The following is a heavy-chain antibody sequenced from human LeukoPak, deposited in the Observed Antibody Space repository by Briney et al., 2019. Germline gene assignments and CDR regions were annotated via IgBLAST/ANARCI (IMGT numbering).Heavy chain of an antibody. CDR2: IYHSGST. CDR1: GDSISSYY. CDR3: ATGYSSTWYYFDY. D-gene: IGHD6-13*01. V-gene: IGHV4-59*01. Sequence: SETLSLTCTVSGDSISSYYWSWIRQPPGKGLEWIEYIYHSGSTNYNPSLKSRVTISVDTSKSQFSLKLSSVTAADTAVYYCATGYSSTWYYFDYWGQGTLVTVSS. J-gene: IGHJ4*02.